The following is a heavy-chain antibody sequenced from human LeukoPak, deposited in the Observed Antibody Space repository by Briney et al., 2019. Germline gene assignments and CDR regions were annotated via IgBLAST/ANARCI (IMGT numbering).Heavy chain of an antibody. CDR1: GFTFSHYN. CDR2: ISGSTGYI. V-gene: IGHV3-21*01. CDR3: ARDRSSDWHFDF. D-gene: IGHD6-19*01. Sequence: GGSLRLSCAASGFTFSHYNMNWVRQASGKGLEWVSSISGSTGYIYYADSAKGRFTISRDNAKNSLFLQMNSLRAEDTAVYYCARDRSSDWHFDFWGPGTPVTVSS. J-gene: IGHJ4*02.